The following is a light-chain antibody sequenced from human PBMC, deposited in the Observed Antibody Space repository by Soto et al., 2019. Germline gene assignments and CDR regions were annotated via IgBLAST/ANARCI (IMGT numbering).Light chain of an antibody. V-gene: IGKV3-15*01. Sequence: EIVMTQSPATLSVSPGERDTLSCRASQNVSSNLAWYQQKPGQAPRLLIYGASTRATGIPARFSGSGSGTEFTLTISSLQSEDFAVYYCQQYNNWPLTFGGGTKV. J-gene: IGKJ4*01. CDR2: GAS. CDR3: QQYNNWPLT. CDR1: QNVSSN.